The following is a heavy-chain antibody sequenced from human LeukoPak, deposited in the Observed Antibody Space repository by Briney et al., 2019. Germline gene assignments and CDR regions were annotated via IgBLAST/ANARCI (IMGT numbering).Heavy chain of an antibody. Sequence: GESLQISCKGSGYSFTNYWITWVRQMPGKGLEWVGRIDPRDSYTSYSPSFQGHVTISADKSISTAYLQWTSLKASDTAMYYCARLYKLTTLDYWGQGTQVTVSS. CDR2: IDPRDSYT. CDR1: GYSFTNYW. D-gene: IGHD4-17*01. CDR3: ARLYKLTTLDY. V-gene: IGHV5-10-1*01. J-gene: IGHJ4*02.